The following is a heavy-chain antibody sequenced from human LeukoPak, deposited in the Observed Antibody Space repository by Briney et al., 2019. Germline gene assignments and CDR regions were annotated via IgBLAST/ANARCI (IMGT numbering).Heavy chain of an antibody. V-gene: IGHV4-59*12. CDR2: IYYSGST. J-gene: IGHJ6*03. CDR1: GGSISCYY. D-gene: IGHD3-3*01. CDR3: SRAPNRITIFGVVRRGDYYMVV. Sequence: SETLSLPCTVSGGSISCYYWSWIRQPPGKGLEWIGYIYYSGSTNYNPSPQSPVTLSGDTSKKQFSLKPSPVTAADPAVYYLSRAPNRITIFGVVRRGDYYMVVWVKGTTVSVSS.